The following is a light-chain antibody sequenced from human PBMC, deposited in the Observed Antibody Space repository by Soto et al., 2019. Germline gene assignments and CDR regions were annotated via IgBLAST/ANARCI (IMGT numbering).Light chain of an antibody. Sequence: DIQMTQSPSTLSASVGERVTITCRASQNIGNWLAWYQQKPGKTPDLLIYDASSLESGVPLRFSGSGSGTEFTPTISSLQTDDSATYYCQQYNDEPWTFGQGTKV. CDR3: QQYNDEPWT. V-gene: IGKV1-5*01. J-gene: IGKJ1*01. CDR2: DAS. CDR1: QNIGNW.